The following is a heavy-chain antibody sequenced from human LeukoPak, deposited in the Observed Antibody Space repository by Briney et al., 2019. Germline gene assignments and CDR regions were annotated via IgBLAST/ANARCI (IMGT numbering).Heavy chain of an antibody. D-gene: IGHD3-3*01. CDR3: AREGAFTISPS. V-gene: IGHV3-21*01. Sequence: GGSLRLSCAASGFTFSSYSMNWVRQAPGKGLEWVSCISSSSHYIDYADSVKGRFTISRDNARNSLYLQMNSLRAEDTAVYYCAREGAFTISPSWGQGTLVTVSS. CDR1: GFTFSSYS. J-gene: IGHJ5*02. CDR2: ISSSSHYI.